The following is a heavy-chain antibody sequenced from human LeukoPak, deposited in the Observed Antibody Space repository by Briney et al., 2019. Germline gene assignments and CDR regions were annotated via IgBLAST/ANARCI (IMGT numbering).Heavy chain of an antibody. CDR2: IYYSGST. Sequence: SETLSLTCTVSGGSISSSSYYWGWIRQPPGKGLEWIGSIYYSGSTYYNPSLKSRVTISVDTSKNQFSLKLSAVTAADTAVYYCARQPAACNWFDPWGQGTLVTVSS. J-gene: IGHJ5*02. CDR3: ARQPAACNWFDP. V-gene: IGHV4-39*01. D-gene: IGHD2-2*01. CDR1: GGSISSSSYY.